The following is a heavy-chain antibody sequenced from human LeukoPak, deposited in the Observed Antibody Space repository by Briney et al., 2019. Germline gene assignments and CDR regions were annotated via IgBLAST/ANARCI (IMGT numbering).Heavy chain of an antibody. D-gene: IGHD1-26*01. CDR1: GFSFTKYW. CDR2: ISPANSDT. J-gene: IGHJ4*02. Sequence: GESLKISCKGSGFSFTKYWIGWVRQMPGKGLEWMGIISPANSDTRYSPSFQGQVTISADKSISTAYLQWSSLKASDTAMYYCAGHLRDLTEPDYWGQGTLVTVS. CDR3: AGHLRDLTEPDY. V-gene: IGHV5-51*01.